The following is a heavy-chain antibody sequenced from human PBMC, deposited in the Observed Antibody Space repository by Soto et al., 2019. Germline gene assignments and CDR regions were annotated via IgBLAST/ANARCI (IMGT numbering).Heavy chain of an antibody. CDR2: ISYDGSNK. J-gene: IGHJ4*02. D-gene: IGHD6-19*01. CDR1: GFTFSSYG. Sequence: GGSLRLSCAASGFTFSSYGMHWVRQAPGKGLEWVAVISYDGSNKYYADSVKGRFTISRDNSKNTLYLQMNSLRAEDTAVYYCAKDLGPGIAVAGIQDYWGQGTLVTVSS. CDR3: AKDLGPGIAVAGIQDY. V-gene: IGHV3-30*18.